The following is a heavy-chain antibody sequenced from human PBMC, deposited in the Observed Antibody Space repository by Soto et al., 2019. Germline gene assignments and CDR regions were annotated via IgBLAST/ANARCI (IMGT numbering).Heavy chain of an antibody. CDR1: GGSFSGYY. D-gene: IGHD3-9*01. CDR3: ARESHDILTGPPWVWYFDL. V-gene: IGHV4-34*01. J-gene: IGHJ2*01. CDR2: INDRGSI. Sequence: QVQLQQWGAGPLRPLETLSLTCGVSGGSFSGYYRAWIRQSPGKGLEWIGEINDRGSINYNPSLKSRVSISVDTSKNHYSLNLRSVTAADTPVYYCARESHDILTGPPWVWYFDLWGRGTLVTVSS.